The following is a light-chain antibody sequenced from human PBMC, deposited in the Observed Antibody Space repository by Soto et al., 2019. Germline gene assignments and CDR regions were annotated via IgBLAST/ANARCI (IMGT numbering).Light chain of an antibody. V-gene: IGKV3-15*01. CDR3: QQYINWPSWT. CDR2: GAS. J-gene: IGKJ1*01. Sequence: EKVLTQSPATLSLSPGERAALYCRASQSVNTFLAWYQHKPGQAPRLLIYGASTRATGIPARFSGSGSGTEFTLTISSLQSEDFAVYYCQQYINWPSWTFGQGTKVEVK. CDR1: QSVNTF.